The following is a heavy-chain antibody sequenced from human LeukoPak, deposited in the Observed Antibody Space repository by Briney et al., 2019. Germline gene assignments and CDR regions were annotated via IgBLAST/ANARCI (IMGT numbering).Heavy chain of an antibody. V-gene: IGHV5-10-1*01. CDR3: ARDIAAAGTSYYYCGMDV. J-gene: IGHJ6*02. D-gene: IGHD6-13*01. CDR2: IDHSDSYT. Sequence: GESLKISCKGSGYSFTSYWISWVRQMPGKGLEWMGRIDHSDSYTNYSPSFQGHVTISADKSISTAYLQWSSLKASDTAMYYCARDIAAAGTSYYYCGMDVWGQGTTVTASS. CDR1: GYSFTSYW.